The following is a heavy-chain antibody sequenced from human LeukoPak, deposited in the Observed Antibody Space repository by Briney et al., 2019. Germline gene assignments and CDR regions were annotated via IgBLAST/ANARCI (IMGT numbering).Heavy chain of an antibody. J-gene: IGHJ1*01. CDR1: GFTFSSHA. D-gene: IGHD2-15*01. Sequence: GGSLRLSCAASGFTFSSHAMHWVRQAPGKGLEWVALISYDGSNKYYADSVKGRFTISRDNSRNTLYLQMNSLIAEDTAVYYCAKDWGPIVVVVAVNFQHWGQGTLVTVSS. CDR3: AKDWGPIVVVVAVNFQH. V-gene: IGHV3-30-3*01. CDR2: ISYDGSNK.